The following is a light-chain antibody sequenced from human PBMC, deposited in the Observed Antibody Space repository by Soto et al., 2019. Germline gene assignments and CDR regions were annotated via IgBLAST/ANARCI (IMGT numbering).Light chain of an antibody. CDR2: AAS. CDR1: QSISSY. CDR3: QQTYSTPYT. V-gene: IGKV1-39*01. Sequence: DIQMTQSPSSLFASVGDRVTITCRASQSISSYLNWYLQKPGKAPKLLIYAASSLESGVPPRFSGSGSGTDFTLTISSLQPEDFATYYCQQTYSTPYTFGQGTKLEIK. J-gene: IGKJ2*01.